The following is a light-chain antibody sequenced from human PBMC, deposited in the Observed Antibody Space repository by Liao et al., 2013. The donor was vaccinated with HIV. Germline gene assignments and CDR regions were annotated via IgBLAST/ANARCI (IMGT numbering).Light chain of an antibody. CDR3: QAWDSSTGDVG. CDR1: DWVDKR. V-gene: IGLV3-1*01. Sequence: SYELTQPPSVSVSPGQTANITCSGGDWVDKRASWYQQRPGQSPVLIIYDHSKRPSGIPERFSGSTSGSTATLTISGTQAMDEADYYCQAWDSSTGDVGFGGGTKLTVL. J-gene: IGLJ2*01. CDR2: DHS.